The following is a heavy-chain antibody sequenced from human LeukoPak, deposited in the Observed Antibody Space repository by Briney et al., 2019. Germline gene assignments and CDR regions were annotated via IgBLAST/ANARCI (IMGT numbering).Heavy chain of an antibody. V-gene: IGHV3-30-3*01. D-gene: IGHD2-21*02. CDR2: MSSDGTNK. CDR3: ARDPGRDCYCGGFDI. Sequence: GGSLRLSRAASGITFSRYAMHWVRQAPGKGLEWVAVMSSDGTNKYYADSVKGRFTISRDNSKNTLYLQMNSLKPDDTAVYFCARDPGRDCYCGGFDIWGQGTKITVSS. J-gene: IGHJ3*02. CDR1: GITFSRYA.